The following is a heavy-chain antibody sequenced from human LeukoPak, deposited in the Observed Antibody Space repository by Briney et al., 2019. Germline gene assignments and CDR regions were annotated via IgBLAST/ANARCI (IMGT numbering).Heavy chain of an antibody. V-gene: IGHV3-66*01. D-gene: IGHD2/OR15-2a*01. Sequence: GGSLRLSCAASGFTVSSNYMSWVRQAPGKGLDWVSVIYSSGSTFYADSVKGRFSISRDNSKNTVSLEMNSLRAEDTAVYYCARKTFNPYYFDHWGQGTLVTVSS. CDR1: GFTVSSNY. J-gene: IGHJ4*02. CDR2: IYSSGST. CDR3: ARKTFNPYYFDH.